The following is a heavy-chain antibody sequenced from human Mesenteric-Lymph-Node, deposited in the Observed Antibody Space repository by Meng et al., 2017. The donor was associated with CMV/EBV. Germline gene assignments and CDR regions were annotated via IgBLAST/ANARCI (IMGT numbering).Heavy chain of an antibody. CDR1: GFPYSTYA. Sequence: GESLKISCAASGFPYSTYAMNWVRQAPGMGLEWVSLISGNSQTTNYADSVKGRFTISRDNSRNTLYLQMDSLGVEDTAVYYCARGRTYCSSSSCNYFDYWGQGTLVTVSS. J-gene: IGHJ4*02. V-gene: IGHV3-23*01. CDR2: ISGNSQTT. D-gene: IGHD2-2*01. CDR3: ARGRTYCSSSSCNYFDY.